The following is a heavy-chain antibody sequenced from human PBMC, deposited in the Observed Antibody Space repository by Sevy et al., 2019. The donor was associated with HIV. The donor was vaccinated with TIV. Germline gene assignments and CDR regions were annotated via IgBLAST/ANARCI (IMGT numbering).Heavy chain of an antibody. CDR1: GGSISSRSSY. D-gene: IGHD3-10*01. CDR3: ASTRDYYGSGSSFSHWFDP. Sequence: SETLSLTCTVSGGSISSRSSYWGWIRQPPGMGLEWIGSIYYSGSTYSNPSLKSRLTMSVDTSKNQFSLKLSSVTAADTAVYYCASTRDYYGSGSSFSHWFDPWGQGILVTVSS. J-gene: IGHJ5*02. CDR2: IYYSGST. V-gene: IGHV4-39*01.